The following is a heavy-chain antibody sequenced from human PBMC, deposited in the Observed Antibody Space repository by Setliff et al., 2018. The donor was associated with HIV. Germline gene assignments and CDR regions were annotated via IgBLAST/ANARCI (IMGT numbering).Heavy chain of an antibody. J-gene: IGHJ4*02. Sequence: PSETLSLTCAVYDGSLSSYYWSWIRQSTGKGLEWIGEINDSGTTNYNPSLESRVTMLIDMSKNQLSLKLNSVTAADTAVYFCARGPIRYSSGVRWFLGVESWYSGIDYWGQGTRVTVSS. D-gene: IGHD2-15*01. V-gene: IGHV4-34*01. CDR1: DGSLSSYY. CDR3: ARGPIRYSSGVRWFLGVESWYSGIDY. CDR2: INDSGTT.